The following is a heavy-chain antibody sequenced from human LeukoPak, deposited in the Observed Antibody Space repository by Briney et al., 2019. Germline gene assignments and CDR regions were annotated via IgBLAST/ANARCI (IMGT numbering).Heavy chain of an antibody. CDR3: ARSQRGRGGYYPPAV. CDR1: GGSFSGYY. V-gene: IGHV4-34*01. D-gene: IGHD3-3*01. Sequence: SETLSLTCAVYGGSFSGYYWSWIRQPPGKGLEWIGEINHSGSTNYNPSLKSRVTISVDTSKNQFSLKLSSVTAADTAVYYCARSQRGRGGYYPPAVWGQGTLVTVSS. CDR2: INHSGST. J-gene: IGHJ4*02.